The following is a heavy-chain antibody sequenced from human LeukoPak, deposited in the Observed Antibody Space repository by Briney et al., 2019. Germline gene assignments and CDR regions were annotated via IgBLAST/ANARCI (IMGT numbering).Heavy chain of an antibody. CDR3: ARHRQWLTNGFDY. CDR1: GGSISNYY. Sequence: SETLSLTCTVSGGSISNYYWSWIRQPAGKGLEWIGRIYSSGSINYNPSLKSRVTLSVDTSKNQFSLKLSSVTAADTAVYYCARHRQWLTNGFDYWGQGTLVTVSS. CDR2: IYSSGSI. J-gene: IGHJ4*02. D-gene: IGHD6-19*01. V-gene: IGHV4-4*07.